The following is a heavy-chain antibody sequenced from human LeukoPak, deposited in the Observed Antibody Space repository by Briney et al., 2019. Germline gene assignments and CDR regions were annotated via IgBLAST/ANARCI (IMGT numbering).Heavy chain of an antibody. J-gene: IGHJ4*02. D-gene: IGHD7-27*01. V-gene: IGHV4-30-2*01. CDR1: GGSISSGPYS. CDR2: IYPRGST. Sequence: PSETLSLTCAVSGGSISSGPYSWSWIRQLPGKGLEWIGYIYPRGSTYYNPSLKSRVILSLDKSANQFSLNLSSVTAADTAVYYCARFSPRAMGNYLDFWGQGTLVTVSS. CDR3: ARFSPRAMGNYLDF.